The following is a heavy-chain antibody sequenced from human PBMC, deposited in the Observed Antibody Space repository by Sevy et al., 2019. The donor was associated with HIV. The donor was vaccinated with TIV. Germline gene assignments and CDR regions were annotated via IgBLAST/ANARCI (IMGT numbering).Heavy chain of an antibody. V-gene: IGHV3-48*01. CDR3: AREAWAMVKFAFDI. D-gene: IGHD5-18*01. J-gene: IGHJ3*02. CDR1: GFTFRSYS. Sequence: GGSLRLSCAVSGFTFRSYSMNWVRQAPGKGLEWVSYIRSGSNTLYDADSVKGRFTISRDNAKNSLYVQMNSLTAEVTAGYYCAREAWAMVKFAFDIWGQGTMVTVSS. CDR2: IRSGSNTL.